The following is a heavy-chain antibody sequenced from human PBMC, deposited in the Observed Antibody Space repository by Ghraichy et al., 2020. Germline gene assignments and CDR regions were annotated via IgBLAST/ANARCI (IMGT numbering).Heavy chain of an antibody. D-gene: IGHD2/OR15-2a*01. CDR1: GGSISSSNW. J-gene: IGHJ3*02. CDR3: ARSNSDRLKGAFDI. Sequence: SETLSLTCAVSGGSISSSNWWSWVRQPPGKGLEWIGEIYHSGSTNYNPSLKSRVTISVDKSKNQFSLKLSSVTAADTAVYYCARSNSDRLKGAFDIWGQGTMVTVSS. V-gene: IGHV4-4*02. CDR2: IYHSGST.